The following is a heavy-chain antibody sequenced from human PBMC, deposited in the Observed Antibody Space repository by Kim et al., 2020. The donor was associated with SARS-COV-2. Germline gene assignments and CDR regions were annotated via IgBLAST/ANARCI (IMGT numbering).Heavy chain of an antibody. D-gene: IGHD6-25*01. CDR3: TRDNGYNWFDP. V-gene: IGHV3-7*03. Sequence: KTYLDSVKGRFTISRDNAKKSLYLQMNSLRAEDTAVYYCTRDNGYNWFDPWGQGTLVTVS. J-gene: IGHJ5*02. CDR2: K.